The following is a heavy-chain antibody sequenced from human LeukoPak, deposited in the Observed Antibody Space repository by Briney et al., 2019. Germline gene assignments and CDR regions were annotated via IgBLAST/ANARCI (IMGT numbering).Heavy chain of an antibody. V-gene: IGHV3-23*01. CDR2: ISGSGGST. CDR3: AKDGLLWFGELLQVYFDY. CDR1: GFTFSSYA. J-gene: IGHJ4*02. D-gene: IGHD3-10*01. Sequence: GGSLRLSCAASGFTFSSYAMSWVRQAPGKGLEWVSAISGSGGSTYYADSVKGRFTISSDNSKNTLYLQMNSLRAEDTAVYYCAKDGLLWFGELLQVYFDYWGQGTLVTVSS.